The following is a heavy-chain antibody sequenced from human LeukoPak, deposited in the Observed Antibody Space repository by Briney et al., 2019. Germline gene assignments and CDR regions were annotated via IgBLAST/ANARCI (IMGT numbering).Heavy chain of an antibody. Sequence: GGSLRLSCATSGFTFSNYAMSWVRQAPGKGLEWVSGISWNSGSIGYADSVKGRFTISRDNAKNSLYLQMNSLRAEDTALYYCAKDSIVGAFDYWGQGTLVTVSS. D-gene: IGHD1-26*01. J-gene: IGHJ4*02. CDR1: GFTFSNYA. CDR2: ISWNSGSI. CDR3: AKDSIVGAFDY. V-gene: IGHV3-9*01.